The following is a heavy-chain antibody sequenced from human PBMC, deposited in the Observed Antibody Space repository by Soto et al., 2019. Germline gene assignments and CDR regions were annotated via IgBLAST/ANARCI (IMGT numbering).Heavy chain of an antibody. D-gene: IGHD2-15*01. J-gene: IGHJ4*02. CDR3: ARDLAYCASGSCYAKWGS. V-gene: IGHV4-34*01. Sequence: PSETLSLTCAVYCGSFSGYYWSWIRQPPGKGLEWIGEINHSGSTYYNPSLRGRVTISVDTSKNEFSLKLSSVTAADTAVYYCARDLAYCASGSCYAKWGSWGQGTLVTVSS. CDR2: INHSGST. CDR1: CGSFSGYY.